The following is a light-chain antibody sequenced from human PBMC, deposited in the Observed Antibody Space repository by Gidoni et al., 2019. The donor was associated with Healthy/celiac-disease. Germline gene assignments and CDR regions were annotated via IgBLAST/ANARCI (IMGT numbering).Light chain of an antibody. CDR3: QQYGSSPGT. J-gene: IGKJ1*01. V-gene: IGKV3-20*01. Sequence: EVVLTQSPGTRSLSPGERATLSCRARQSVSTSYLDWYLQKPGQAPRLLIYCASSRATGIPDRFSGSGSGTDFTLTISRLEPEDFAVYYCQQYGSSPGTFGQGTKVEIK. CDR2: CAS. CDR1: QSVSTSY.